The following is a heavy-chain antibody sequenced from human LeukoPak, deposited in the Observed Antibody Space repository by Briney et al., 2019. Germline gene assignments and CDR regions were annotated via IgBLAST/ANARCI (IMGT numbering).Heavy chain of an antibody. Sequence: SETLSLTCTVSGGSISSYYWSWIRQPPGKGLEWIGYIYYSGSTNYNPSLKSRVTISVDTSKNQFSLKLSSVIAADTAVYYCARAVSTKYYYDSSGYYFLRAFDIWGQGTMVTVSS. V-gene: IGHV4-59*01. CDR1: GGSISSYY. J-gene: IGHJ3*02. D-gene: IGHD3-22*01. CDR2: IYYSGST. CDR3: ARAVSTKYYYDSSGYYFLRAFDI.